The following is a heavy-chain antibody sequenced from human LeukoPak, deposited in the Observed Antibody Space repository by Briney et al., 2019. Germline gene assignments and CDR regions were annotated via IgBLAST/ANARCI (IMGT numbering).Heavy chain of an antibody. CDR1: GFIFSSHW. V-gene: IGHV3-48*04. CDR3: ARSEQWLAWNY. CDR2: ISSSGSTI. J-gene: IGHJ6*04. Sequence: GGSLRLSCAASGFIFSSHWMSWVRQAPGKGLEWVSYISSSGSTIYYADSVKGRFTISRDNAKNSLYLQMNSLRADDTAMYYCARSEQWLAWNYWGKGTTVTVSS. D-gene: IGHD6-19*01.